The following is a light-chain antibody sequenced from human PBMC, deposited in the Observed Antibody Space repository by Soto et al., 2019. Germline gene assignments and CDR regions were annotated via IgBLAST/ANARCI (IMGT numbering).Light chain of an antibody. CDR1: SSNIGAGYD. J-gene: IGLJ1*01. CDR3: QSYDSSLSGFDV. V-gene: IGLV1-40*01. Sequence: QPVLTQPPSVSGAPGQRVTISCTGSSSNIGAGYDVHWYQQLPGTAPKLLIYGNSNRPSGVPDRFSGSKSGTSASLAITGRQAEDEADYYCQSYDSSLSGFDVFGTGTKLTVL. CDR2: GNS.